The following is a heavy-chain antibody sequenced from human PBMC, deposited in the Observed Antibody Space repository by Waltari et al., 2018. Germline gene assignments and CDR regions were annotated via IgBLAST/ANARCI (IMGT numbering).Heavy chain of an antibody. CDR3: ARFSSSRSFDY. CDR2: IYHSGST. Sequence: QVQLQESGPGLVKPSETLSLTCTVSGYSIRRGYYWGWIRQPPGKGLEWIGSIYHSGSTYYNPSLKSRVTISVDTSKNQFSLKLSSVTAADTAVYYCARFSSSRSFDYWGQGTLVTVSS. V-gene: IGHV4-38-2*02. CDR1: GYSIRRGYY. J-gene: IGHJ4*02. D-gene: IGHD6-19*01.